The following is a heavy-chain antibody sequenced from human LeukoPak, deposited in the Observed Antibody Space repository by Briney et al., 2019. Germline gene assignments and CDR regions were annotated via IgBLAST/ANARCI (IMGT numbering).Heavy chain of an antibody. CDR2: ISAYNGNT. V-gene: IGHV1-18*01. D-gene: IGHD1-26*01. Sequence: GASVKVSCKASGYTFTSYGISWVLQAPGQGLEWMGWISAYNGNTNYAQKLQGRVTMTTDTSTSTAYMELRSLRSDDTAVYYCARGVGYYYYYYMDVWGKGTTVTVSS. J-gene: IGHJ6*03. CDR3: ARGVGYYYYYYMDV. CDR1: GYTFTSYG.